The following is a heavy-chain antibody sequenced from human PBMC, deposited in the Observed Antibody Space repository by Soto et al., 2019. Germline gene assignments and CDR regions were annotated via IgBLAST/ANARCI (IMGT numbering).Heavy chain of an antibody. Sequence: SDTLSLTCTVSGGSISSYYWSWIRQPPGKGLEWIGYIYYSGSTNYNPSLKSRVTISVDTSKNQFSLKLSSVTAADTAVYYCARSRYSGYDHVDYWGQGTLVTVSS. CDR2: IYYSGST. J-gene: IGHJ4*02. D-gene: IGHD5-12*01. CDR1: GGSISSYY. V-gene: IGHV4-59*01. CDR3: ARSRYSGYDHVDY.